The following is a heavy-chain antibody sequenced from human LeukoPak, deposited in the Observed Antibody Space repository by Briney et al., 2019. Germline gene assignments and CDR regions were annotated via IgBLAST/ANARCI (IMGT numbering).Heavy chain of an antibody. CDR3: AKDRLPVHNTIFGVVGPNWFDP. Sequence: PGGSLRLSCTASGFTFSSYAMSWVRQAPGKGLEWVSAISGSGGSTYYADSVKGRFTISRDNSKNTLYLQMNSLRSEDTAVYYCAKDRLPVHNTIFGVVGPNWFDPWGQGTLVTVSS. D-gene: IGHD3-3*01. CDR2: ISGSGGST. V-gene: IGHV3-23*01. J-gene: IGHJ5*02. CDR1: GFTFSSYA.